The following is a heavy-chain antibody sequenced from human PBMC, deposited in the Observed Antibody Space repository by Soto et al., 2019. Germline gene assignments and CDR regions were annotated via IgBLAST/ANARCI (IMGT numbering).Heavy chain of an antibody. V-gene: IGHV1-69*01. Sequence: QVHLVQSGAEVKKPGSSVKVSCKTSGGSFNNYAVSWVRQAPGQGLEWMGGIIPNFDTPNYAQKFQDRVTIIAGESTSTVYMELRSLRSNDTAAYYCAVAMVREILIFESSGMHVWGQGTTVIVSS. CDR3: AVAMVREILIFESSGMHV. CDR1: GGSFNNYA. D-gene: IGHD3-10*01. J-gene: IGHJ6*02. CDR2: IIPNFDTP.